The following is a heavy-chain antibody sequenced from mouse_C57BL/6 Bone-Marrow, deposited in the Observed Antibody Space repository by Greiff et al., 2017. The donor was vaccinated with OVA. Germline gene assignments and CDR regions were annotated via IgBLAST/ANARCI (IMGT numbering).Heavy chain of an antibody. CDR1: GFRFNTYA. V-gene: IGHV10-1*01. CDR2: IRSKSNNYAT. Sequence: DAGGGLVQPKGSLTLSCAASGFRFNTYAMTWVRQAPGKGLEWVARIRSKSNNYATYYADSVKDRFTISRDDSESMLYLQMNNLKTEDTAMYYCVSTGSPDYWGQGTTLTVSS. J-gene: IGHJ2*01. CDR3: VSTGSPDY. D-gene: IGHD4-1*01.